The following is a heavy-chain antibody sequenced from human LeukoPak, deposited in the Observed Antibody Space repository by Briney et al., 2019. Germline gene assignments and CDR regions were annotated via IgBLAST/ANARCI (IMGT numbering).Heavy chain of an antibody. J-gene: IGHJ2*01. D-gene: IGHD3-22*01. Sequence: PGGSLRLSCAASGFTFSSYGMHWVRQAPGKGLEWVAVIWYDGSNKYYADSVKGRFTISRDNPKNTLYLQMNSLRAEDTAVYYCARAHYYYDRSGSRNDYWYFDLWGRGTLVTVSS. CDR3: ARAHYYYDRSGSRNDYWYFDL. CDR2: IWYDGSNK. CDR1: GFTFSSYG. V-gene: IGHV3-33*08.